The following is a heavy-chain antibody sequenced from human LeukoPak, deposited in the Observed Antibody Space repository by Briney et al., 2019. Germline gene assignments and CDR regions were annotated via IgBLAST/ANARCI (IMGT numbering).Heavy chain of an antibody. CDR1: GGSISSYY. CDR2: IYYSGST. Sequence: PSETLSLTCTVSGGSISSYYWSWIRQPPGKGLEWIGYIYYSGSTNYNPSLKSRVTISVDTSKNQFSLKLSSVTAADTAVYYCARAGRATVTLSFRWDYCYYYGMDVWGQGTTVTVSS. V-gene: IGHV4-59*01. D-gene: IGHD4-11*01. CDR3: ARAGRATVTLSFRWDYCYYYGMDV. J-gene: IGHJ6*02.